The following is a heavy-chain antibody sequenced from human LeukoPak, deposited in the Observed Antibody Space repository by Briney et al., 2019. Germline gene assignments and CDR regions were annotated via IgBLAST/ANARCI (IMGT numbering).Heavy chain of an antibody. Sequence: ASVKVSCKASGYTFTSYGISWVRQAPGQGLEWMGWFSAYNGNTNYAQKLQGRVTMTTDTSTSTAYMELRSLRSDDTAVYYCARVGPRIVGATTGGYFDYWGQGTLVTVSS. V-gene: IGHV1-18*01. CDR2: FSAYNGNT. D-gene: IGHD1-26*01. CDR1: GYTFTSYG. J-gene: IGHJ4*02. CDR3: ARVGPRIVGATTGGYFDY.